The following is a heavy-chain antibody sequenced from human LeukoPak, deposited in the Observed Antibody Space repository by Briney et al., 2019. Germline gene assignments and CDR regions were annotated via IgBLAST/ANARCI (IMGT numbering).Heavy chain of an antibody. CDR1: GFTFSSYS. CDR3: ARANWGLGMDV. V-gene: IGHV3-48*01. D-gene: IGHD3-16*01. Sequence: GGSLRLSCAASGFTFSSYSMNWVRRAPGKGLEWVSYISSSSSTIYYADSVKGRFTISRDNAKNSLYLQMNSLRAEDTAVYYCARANWGLGMDVWGKGTTVTVSS. CDR2: ISSSSSTI. J-gene: IGHJ6*03.